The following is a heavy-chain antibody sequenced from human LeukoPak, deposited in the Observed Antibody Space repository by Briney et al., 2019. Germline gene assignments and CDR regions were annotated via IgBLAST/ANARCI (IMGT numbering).Heavy chain of an antibody. D-gene: IGHD2-2*01. CDR1: GYSFTSYW. CDR2: IDPSDSYT. J-gene: IGHJ4*02. V-gene: IGHV5-10-1*01. Sequence: GESLKISCKGSGYSFTSYWISWERQMPGKGLEWMGRIDPSDSYTNYSPSFQGHVTISADKSISTAYLQWSSLKASDTAMYYCARAGYCSSTSCSFDYWGQGTLVTVSS. CDR3: ARAGYCSSTSCSFDY.